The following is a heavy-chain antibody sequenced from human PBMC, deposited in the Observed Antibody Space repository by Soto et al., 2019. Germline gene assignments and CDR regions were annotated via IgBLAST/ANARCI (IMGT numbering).Heavy chain of an antibody. Sequence: PSETLSLTCTVSGGTISIGDYCWSWIRQPPGKGLEWIGYIYYSGSTYYNPSLKSRVTISVDTSKNQFSLKLSSVTAADTAVYYCAREDSSGYYRAWGQGTLVTVSS. CDR1: GGTISIGDYC. D-gene: IGHD3-22*01. V-gene: IGHV4-30-4*01. CDR2: IYYSGST. CDR3: AREDSSGYYRA. J-gene: IGHJ5*02.